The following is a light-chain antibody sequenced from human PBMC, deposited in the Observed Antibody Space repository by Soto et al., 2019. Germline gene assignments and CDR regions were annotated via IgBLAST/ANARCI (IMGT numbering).Light chain of an antibody. CDR1: SGHSSYA. CDR2: LNSDGSH. CDR3: QTWGTGTHVV. J-gene: IGLJ2*01. V-gene: IGLV4-69*01. Sequence: VLTQSPSASASLGASVKLTCTLSSGHSSYAIAWHQQQPEKGPRYLMKLNSDGSHSKGDGIPDRFSGSSSGAERYLTISSLQSEDEADYYCQTWGTGTHVVFGGGTKVNVL.